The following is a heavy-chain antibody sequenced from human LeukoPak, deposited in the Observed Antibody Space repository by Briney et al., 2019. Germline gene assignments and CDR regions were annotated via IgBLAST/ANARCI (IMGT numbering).Heavy chain of an antibody. CDR2: IYTSGST. V-gene: IGHV4-4*07. CDR1: GGSISSYY. CDR3: ARDRELRFLEWSRSLDYYYYMDV. Sequence: PSETLSLTCTVSGGSISSYYWSWIRQPAGKGLEWIGRIYTSGSTNYNPSLKSRVTMSVDTSKNQFSLKLSSVTAADTAVYYCARDRELRFLEWSRSLDYYYYMDVWGKGTTVTVSS. D-gene: IGHD3-3*01. J-gene: IGHJ6*03.